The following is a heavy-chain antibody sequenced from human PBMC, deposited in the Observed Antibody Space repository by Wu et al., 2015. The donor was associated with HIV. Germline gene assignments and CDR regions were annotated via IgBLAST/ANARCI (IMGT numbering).Heavy chain of an antibody. V-gene: IGHV1-18*04. CDR2: ISAYNGNT. D-gene: IGHD1-26*01. Sequence: QVQLVQSGAEVKKPGASVKISCKASGYTFTNYYIHWVRQAPGQRLEWMGWISAYNGNTNYAQKLQGRVTMTTDTSTSTAYMELRSLRSDDTAVYYCARTIVGATPRGYWYFDLWGRGTLVTVSS. CDR1: GYTFTNYY. J-gene: IGHJ2*01. CDR3: ARTIVGATPRGYWYFDL.